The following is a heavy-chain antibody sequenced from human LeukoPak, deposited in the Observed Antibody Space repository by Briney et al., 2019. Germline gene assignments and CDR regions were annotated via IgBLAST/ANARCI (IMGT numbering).Heavy chain of an antibody. J-gene: IGHJ4*02. Sequence: ASVKVSCKASGYTFTGYYMHWVRQAPGQGLEWMGWINPNSGGTNCAQKFQGRVTMTRDTSTTTVYMELSSLKSDDTAVYHCARGNNYGSGSLFYGWGQGTLVTVSS. CDR1: GYTFTGYY. CDR3: ARGNNYGSGSLFYG. D-gene: IGHD3-10*01. CDR2: INPNSGGT. V-gene: IGHV1-2*02.